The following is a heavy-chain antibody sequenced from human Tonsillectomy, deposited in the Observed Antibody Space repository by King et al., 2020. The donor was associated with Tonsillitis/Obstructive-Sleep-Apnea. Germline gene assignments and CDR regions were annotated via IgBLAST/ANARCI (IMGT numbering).Heavy chain of an antibody. D-gene: IGHD5-18*01. CDR1: GYTFTSYY. CDR3: ARAALQLWLAFDY. V-gene: IGHV1-46*01. J-gene: IGHJ4*02. Sequence: QLVQSGAEVKKPGASVKVSCKASGYTFTSYYMHWVRQAPGQGLEWRGIIHPSGGSTNCAQKFQGRVTMTRDTSTSTVYMELSSLRSEDTAVYYCARAALQLWLAFDYWGQGTLVTVSS. CDR2: IHPSGGST.